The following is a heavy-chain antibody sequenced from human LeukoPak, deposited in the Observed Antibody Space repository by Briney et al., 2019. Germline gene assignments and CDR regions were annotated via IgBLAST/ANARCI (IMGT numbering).Heavy chain of an antibody. CDR2: IDPNSGGT. Sequence: ASVKVSCTASGYTFTSYYMHWVRQAPGQGLEWMGRIDPNSGGTNYAQKFQGRVTMTRDTSISTAYMELSRLRSDDTAVYYCAALVVVTAFDGFYWGQGTLVTVSS. CDR3: AALVVVTAFDGFY. V-gene: IGHV1-2*06. CDR1: GYTFTSYY. D-gene: IGHD2-21*02. J-gene: IGHJ4*02.